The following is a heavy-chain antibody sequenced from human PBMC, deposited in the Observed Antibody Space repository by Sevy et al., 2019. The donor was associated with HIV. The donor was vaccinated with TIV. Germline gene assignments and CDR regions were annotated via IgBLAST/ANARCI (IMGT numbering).Heavy chain of an antibody. D-gene: IGHD3-22*01. V-gene: IGHV3-23*01. CDR3: AKDMIVVVGEALDI. Sequence: GGSLRLSCETSEFTFSNYAMSWVRQAPGKGLEWVSSISGSGGETYYANSVKGRFTISRDKSKNMVYLQMNSLGAEDTAVYYCAKDMIVVVGEALDIWGQGTMVTVSS. CDR1: EFTFSNYA. CDR2: ISGSGGET. J-gene: IGHJ3*02.